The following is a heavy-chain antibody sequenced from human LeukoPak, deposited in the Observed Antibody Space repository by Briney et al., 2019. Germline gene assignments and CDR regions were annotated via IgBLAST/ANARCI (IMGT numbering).Heavy chain of an antibody. V-gene: IGHV5-10-1*01. J-gene: IGHJ4*02. CDR2: IDPSDSYT. D-gene: IGHD3-22*01. CDR3: ARNRYYYDFSGYYVDY. Sequence: GESLKISCKGSGYSFPSYWITWVRQMPGKGLEWMGRIDPSDSYTNYSPSFQGHVTISADKSISTAYLQWSSLKASDTAMYYCARNRYYYDFSGYYVDYWGQGTLVTVSS. CDR1: GYSFPSYW.